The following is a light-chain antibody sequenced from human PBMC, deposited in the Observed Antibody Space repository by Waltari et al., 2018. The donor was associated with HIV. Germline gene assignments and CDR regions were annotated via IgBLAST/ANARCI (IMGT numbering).Light chain of an antibody. Sequence: QSVLTPPPSASGTPGQRVTISCSGSSSNIGRNYVYWYQQFPGTAPKLLIYRHNQRPSGVPDRFSGSKSGTSASLAISGLRSEDEADYYCAAWDDSLSAWVFGGGTKLTVL. CDR1: SSNIGRNY. CDR2: RHN. V-gene: IGLV1-47*01. J-gene: IGLJ3*02. CDR3: AAWDDSLSAWV.